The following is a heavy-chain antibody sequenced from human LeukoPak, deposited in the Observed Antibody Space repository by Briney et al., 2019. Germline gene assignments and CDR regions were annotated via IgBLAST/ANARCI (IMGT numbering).Heavy chain of an antibody. Sequence: GGSLRLSCTASGFTSGDYAMSWFRQAPGKGLEWVGFIRSKAYGGTTEYAASVKGRFTISRDDSKSIAYLQMNSLKTEDTAVYYCTRTRDIVVVVAATFLDYWGQGTLVTVSS. V-gene: IGHV3-49*03. J-gene: IGHJ4*02. CDR2: IRSKAYGGTT. D-gene: IGHD2-15*01. CDR1: GFTSGDYA. CDR3: TRTRDIVVVVAATFLDY.